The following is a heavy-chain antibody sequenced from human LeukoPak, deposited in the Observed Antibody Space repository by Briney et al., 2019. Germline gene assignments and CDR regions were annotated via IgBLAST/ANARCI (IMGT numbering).Heavy chain of an antibody. Sequence: PGGSLRLSCAASGFTFSTYAMSWVRQAPGKGLEWVSSISGSGDDTYYADSVNGRFTISRDNSKNTLYLQMNSLRAADTAVYYCARERVDYYYDSSGYYHLFDYWGQGTLVTVSS. J-gene: IGHJ4*02. V-gene: IGHV3-23*01. CDR2: ISGSGDDT. CDR3: ARERVDYYYDSSGYYHLFDY. D-gene: IGHD3-22*01. CDR1: GFTFSTYA.